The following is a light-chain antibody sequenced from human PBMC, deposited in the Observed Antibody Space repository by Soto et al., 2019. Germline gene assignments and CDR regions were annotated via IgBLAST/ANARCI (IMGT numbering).Light chain of an antibody. V-gene: IGKV3-20*01. CDR1: QTVNSNY. Sequence: EIVLTQSPGTLSLSPEERGTLSCMASQTVNSNYLAWYQRKPGQAPRLLIYGASNRATDIPHRFSGSGSGTVFTLTITRLEPEDLAVYYCQQYGSSPPTFGQGTKVEIK. CDR2: GAS. CDR3: QQYGSSPPT. J-gene: IGKJ1*01.